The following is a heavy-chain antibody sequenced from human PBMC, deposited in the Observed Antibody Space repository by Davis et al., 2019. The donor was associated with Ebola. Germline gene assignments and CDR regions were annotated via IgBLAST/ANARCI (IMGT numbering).Heavy chain of an antibody. V-gene: IGHV3-7*01. CDR3: ARDIPQKGGFDP. CDR2: IRPDGSDK. Sequence: GESLKISCTASGFTFTGHWMTWVRQAPGKGLEWVANIRPDGSDKNYVDSVKGRFTISRDNAKNSLYLQMNSLGAEDTALYYCARDIPQKGGFDPWGQGTLVAVST. CDR1: GFTFTGHW. J-gene: IGHJ5*02.